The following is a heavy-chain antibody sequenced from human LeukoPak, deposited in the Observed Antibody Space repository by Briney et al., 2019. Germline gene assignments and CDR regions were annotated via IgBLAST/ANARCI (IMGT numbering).Heavy chain of an antibody. CDR3: TRAFFGVRERVDYYFYYMDV. J-gene: IGHJ6*03. CDR2: ISSSDNAI. V-gene: IGHV3-48*03. D-gene: IGHD3-3*01. CDR1: GFTFSSYG. Sequence: PGGSLRLSCSASGFTFSSYGMNWVRQAPGMGLEWLSYISSSDNAIYYADSEKGRFTISRDNAKNSLFLQMNSLRAEDTAVYYCTRAFFGVRERVDYYFYYMDVWGKETTVTVSS.